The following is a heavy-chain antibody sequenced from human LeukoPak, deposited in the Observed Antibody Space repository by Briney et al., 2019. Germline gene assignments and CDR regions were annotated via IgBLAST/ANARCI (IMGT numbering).Heavy chain of an antibody. J-gene: IGHJ4*02. V-gene: IGHV1-18*01. Sequence: ASVKVSCKASGYTFTSYGISWVRQAPGQGLEWMGWISAYNGNTNYAQKLQGRVTMTTDTSTSTAYMELRSLRSDDTAVYYRARDDYDFWSGYPGALWGQGTLVTASS. CDR1: GYTFTSYG. CDR3: ARDDYDFWSGYPGAL. D-gene: IGHD3-3*01. CDR2: ISAYNGNT.